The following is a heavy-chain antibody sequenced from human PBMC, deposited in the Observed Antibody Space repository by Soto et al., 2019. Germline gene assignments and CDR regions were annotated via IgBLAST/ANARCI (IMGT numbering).Heavy chain of an antibody. V-gene: IGHV1-8*01. D-gene: IGHD6-13*01. CDR3: ARVPYSSSWQYFQH. J-gene: IGHJ1*01. Sequence: GASVKVSCKASGYTFTSYDINWVRQATGQGLEWMGWMNPNSGNTGYAQKFQGRVTMTRNTSISTAYMELRSLRSDDTAVYYCARVPYSSSWQYFQHWGQGTLVTVSS. CDR2: MNPNSGNT. CDR1: GYTFTSYD.